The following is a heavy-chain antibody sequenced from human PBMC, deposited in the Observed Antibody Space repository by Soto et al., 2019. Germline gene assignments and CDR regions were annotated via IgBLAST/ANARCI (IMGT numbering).Heavy chain of an antibody. Sequence: SETLSLTWTVSGGSIGGYYWNWIRQPPGKGLEWIGFIYFTGSTIYNPSLSSRVTISIDTSKSQFSLTLSSVTAADTAVYYCARRGGSGTADYWGQGTLVTVSS. CDR1: GGSIGGYY. J-gene: IGHJ4*02. CDR3: ARRGGSGTADY. V-gene: IGHV4-59*08. D-gene: IGHD3-10*01. CDR2: IYFTGST.